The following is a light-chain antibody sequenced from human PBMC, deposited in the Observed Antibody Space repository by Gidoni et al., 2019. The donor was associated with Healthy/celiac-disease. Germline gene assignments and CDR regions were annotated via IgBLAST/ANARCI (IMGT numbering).Light chain of an antibody. V-gene: IGLV3-19*01. CDR1: SLRSYY. J-gene: IGLJ3*02. Sequence: SSEPTQDPAVSVDLGQTVRITCQGDSLRSYYASWYQQKPGQAPVLVIYGKNNRPSGSPDRFSGSSSGNTASLTITGAQAEDEADYYCNSRDSSGNNWVFGGGTKLTVL. CDR3: NSRDSSGNNWV. CDR2: GKN.